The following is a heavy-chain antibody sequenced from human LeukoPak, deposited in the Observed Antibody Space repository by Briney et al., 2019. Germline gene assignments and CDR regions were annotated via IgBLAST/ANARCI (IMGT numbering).Heavy chain of an antibody. D-gene: IGHD6-13*01. Sequence: PSETLSLTCTVSGGSISSYYWSWIRQPPGKGLEWIGYIYYSGSTNYNPSLKSRVTISVDTSKNQFPLKLSSVTAADTAVYYCASTIAAADGSFDYWGQGTLVTVSS. CDR1: GGSISSYY. CDR2: IYYSGST. J-gene: IGHJ4*02. CDR3: ASTIAAADGSFDY. V-gene: IGHV4-59*01.